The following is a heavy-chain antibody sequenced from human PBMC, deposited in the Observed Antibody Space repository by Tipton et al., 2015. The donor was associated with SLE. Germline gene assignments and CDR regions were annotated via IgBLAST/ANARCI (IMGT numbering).Heavy chain of an antibody. CDR2: ISSNGGST. CDR3: AREDDSSGYYYAAFDI. Sequence: SLRLSCAASGFTFSSYAMHWVPQAPGKGLEYVSAISSNGGSTYYAHSVKGRFTISRDNSKNTLYLQMGSLRAEDMAVYYCAREDDSSGYYYAAFDIWGQGTMVTVS. V-gene: IGHV3-64*01. J-gene: IGHJ3*02. D-gene: IGHD3-22*01. CDR1: GFTFSSYA.